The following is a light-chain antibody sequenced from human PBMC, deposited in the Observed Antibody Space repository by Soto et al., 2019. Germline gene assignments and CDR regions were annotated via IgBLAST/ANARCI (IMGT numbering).Light chain of an antibody. CDR3: QKYNSAPWT. CDR1: QGISDY. J-gene: IGKJ1*01. V-gene: IGKV1-27*01. CDR2: AAS. Sequence: DLQMTQSPSFLSASVGDTLTISCRASQGISDYVAWYQHKPGTVPKLLIYAASTVQPGVSSRFSGSGSGTDFTLTISSLQPEDVGTYYCQKYNSAPWTFGQGTKVDIK.